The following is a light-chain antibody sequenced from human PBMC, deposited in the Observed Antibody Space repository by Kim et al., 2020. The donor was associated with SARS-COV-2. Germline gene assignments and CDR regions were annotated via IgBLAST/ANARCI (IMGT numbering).Light chain of an antibody. CDR1: NIGSKS. CDR3: QVWDSSSDHPYV. Sequence: PGKTASITCGGNNIGSKSMHWYQQKPGQATVLVIYYDSDRPSGIPERFSGSNSGNTATLTISRVEAGDEADYYCQVWDSSSDHPYVFGTGTKVTVL. CDR2: YDS. J-gene: IGLJ1*01. V-gene: IGLV3-21*04.